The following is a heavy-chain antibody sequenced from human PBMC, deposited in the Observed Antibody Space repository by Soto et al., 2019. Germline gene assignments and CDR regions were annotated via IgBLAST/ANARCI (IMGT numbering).Heavy chain of an antibody. D-gene: IGHD6-13*01. CDR2: IYPGDSDT. J-gene: IGHJ4*02. CDR3: ARQGGIAASGTEEVDS. CDR1: GYSFANYW. V-gene: IGHV5-51*01. Sequence: GESLKISCKGSGYSFANYWIGWVRQMPGKGLEWMGIIYPGDSDTRYSPSLQGQVTTSADKSISTAYLQWSSLKASDTAMYYCARQGGIAASGTEEVDSWGQGTLVTVSS.